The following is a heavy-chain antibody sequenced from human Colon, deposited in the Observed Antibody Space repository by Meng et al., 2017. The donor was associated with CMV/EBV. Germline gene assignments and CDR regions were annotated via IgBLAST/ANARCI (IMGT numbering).Heavy chain of an antibody. V-gene: IGHV4-59*01. CDR2: FYHSGII. D-gene: IGHD2-2*01. Sequence: SETLSLTCTLSGGSLSSFYWSWIRQSPGTGLEWIGHFYHSGIINYNPSPKSRATISFDMARNQFSLKLTSVTAADTAVYYCARDYALRRFDYWGQGTLVTVSS. J-gene: IGHJ4*02. CDR1: GGSLSSFY. CDR3: ARDYALRRFDY.